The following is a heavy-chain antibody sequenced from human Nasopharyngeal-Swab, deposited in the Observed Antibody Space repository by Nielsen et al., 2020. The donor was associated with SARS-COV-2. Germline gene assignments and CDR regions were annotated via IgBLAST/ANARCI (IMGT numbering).Heavy chain of an antibody. J-gene: IGHJ4*02. CDR2: IIPIFGPA. CDR1: GGPISNSA. Sequence: SVQVSCKASGGPISNSAISWVRQAPGQGLEWMGGIIPIFGPANYAKKLQGRGNITADESTSKAYMELSSLRSEDTSVYYCVREEGERGHYYDSSGYNYWGQGTLVTVSS. V-gene: IGHV1-69*01. CDR3: VREEGERGHYYDSSGYNY. D-gene: IGHD3-22*01.